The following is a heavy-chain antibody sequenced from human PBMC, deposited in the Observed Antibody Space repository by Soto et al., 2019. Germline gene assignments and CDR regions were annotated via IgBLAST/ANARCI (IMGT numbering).Heavy chain of an antibody. Sequence: GASVKVSCKASGYTFTSYYMHWVRQAPGQGLEWMGRINPSGGSTSYAQKFQGRVTMTRDTSTSTVYMQLSSLTSEDTAVYYCARDDSGFSGSHYIDYFNYWGQGALVTVSS. J-gene: IGHJ4*02. D-gene: IGHD1-26*01. CDR1: GYTFTSYY. CDR3: ARDDSGFSGSHYIDYFNY. CDR2: INPSGGST. V-gene: IGHV1-46*01.